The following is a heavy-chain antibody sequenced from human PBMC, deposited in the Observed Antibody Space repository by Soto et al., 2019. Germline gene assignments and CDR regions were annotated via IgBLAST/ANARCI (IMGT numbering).Heavy chain of an antibody. CDR3: TRDAISMVRGTDNWFDP. CDR1: GFTFNNYA. J-gene: IGHJ5*02. Sequence: LRLSCAASGFTFNNYAMSWVRQAPGKWLEWVSAISGNGISTYYADSVRGRFTISRDNSENTLFLQMNRLRADDTAVYYCTRDAISMVRGTDNWFDPWGRVPMVTFSS. CDR2: ISGNGIST. D-gene: IGHD3-10*01. V-gene: IGHV3-23*01.